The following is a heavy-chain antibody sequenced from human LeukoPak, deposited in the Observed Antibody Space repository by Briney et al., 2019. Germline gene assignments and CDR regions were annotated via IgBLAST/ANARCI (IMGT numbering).Heavy chain of an antibody. J-gene: IGHJ4*02. CDR3: AKVDGYCSGSGCYGGY. CDR2: ISGSGGTT. Sequence: TGGSLRLSCAASGFTFNSYGMSWVRQAPGKGLEWVSGISGSGGTTHYAESVKGRFTISRDNSKNTLYLLMNSLRAEDTAVYYCAKVDGYCSGSGCYGGYWGQGTLVTVSS. D-gene: IGHD2-15*01. V-gene: IGHV3-23*01. CDR1: GFTFNSYG.